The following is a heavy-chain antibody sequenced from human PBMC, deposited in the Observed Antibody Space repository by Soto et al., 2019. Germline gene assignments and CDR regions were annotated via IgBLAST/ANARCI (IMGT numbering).Heavy chain of an antibody. Sequence: QVQLVQSGAEVKKPGASVKVSCKASGYTFTSYGISWVRQAPGQGLEWMGWISAYNGNTNYAQKLQGRVTMTTDTSTSTAYMELRSLRSDDTAVYYCARVASSVVAANGFAEYYYYMDVWGKGTTVTVSS. D-gene: IGHD2-15*01. J-gene: IGHJ6*03. CDR1: GYTFTSYG. CDR3: ARVASSVVAANGFAEYYYYMDV. V-gene: IGHV1-18*01. CDR2: ISAYNGNT.